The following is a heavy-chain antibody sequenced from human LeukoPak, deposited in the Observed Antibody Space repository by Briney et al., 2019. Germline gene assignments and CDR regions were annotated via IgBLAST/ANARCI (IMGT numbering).Heavy chain of an antibody. J-gene: IGHJ4*02. CDR3: ARELIAARPPFFDY. D-gene: IGHD6-6*01. CDR2: INHSGST. CDR1: GGSFSGYY. V-gene: IGHV4-34*01. Sequence: SETLSLTCAVYGGSFSGYYWSWIRQPPGKGLEWIGEINHSGSTNYNPSLKSRVTISVDTSKNQFSLKLSSVTAADTAVYYCARELIAARPPFFDYWGQGTLVTVSS.